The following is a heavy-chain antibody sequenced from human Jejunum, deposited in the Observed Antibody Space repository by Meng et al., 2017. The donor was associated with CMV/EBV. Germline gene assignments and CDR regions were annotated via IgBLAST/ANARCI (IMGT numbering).Heavy chain of an antibody. D-gene: IGHD5-12*01. V-gene: IGHV3-23*04. CDR2: ISASDGRT. Sequence: VQLVESGGGLIQPGGSLRLSCAASGFTFSNYAMAWVRQAPGKGLEWVSSISASDGRTFYPDSVNGRFTISRDNSQNTLYMELNSLTAEDTAVYYCAGGAVWLVYEYWGQGTLVTVSS. CDR1: GFTFSNYA. CDR3: AGGAVWLVYEY. J-gene: IGHJ4*02.